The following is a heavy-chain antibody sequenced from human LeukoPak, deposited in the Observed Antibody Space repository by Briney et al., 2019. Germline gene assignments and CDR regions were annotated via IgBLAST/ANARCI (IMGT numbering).Heavy chain of an antibody. V-gene: IGHV1-8*01. J-gene: IGHJ4*02. D-gene: IGHD5-18*01. Sequence: WASVKVSCKASGYTFTSYDINGVRQATGQGLEWMGWMNPNSGNTGYAQKFQGRVTMTRNTSISTAYMELSSLRSEDTAVYYCARGLGRTAMVTRGGVRFDYWGQGTLVTVSS. CDR1: GYTFTSYD. CDR2: MNPNSGNT. CDR3: ARGLGRTAMVTRGGVRFDY.